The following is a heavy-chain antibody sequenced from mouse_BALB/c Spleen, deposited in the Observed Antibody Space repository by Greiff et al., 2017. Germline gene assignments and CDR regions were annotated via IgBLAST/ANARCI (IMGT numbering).Heavy chain of an antibody. J-gene: IGHJ4*01. CDR3: ARSYSPYYAMDY. Sequence: VQLQQSGPGLVKPSQSLSLTCTVTGYSITSDYAWNWIRQFPGNKLEWMGYISYSGSTSYNPSLKSRISITRDTSKNQFFLQLNSVTTEDTATYYCARSYSPYYAMDYWGQGTSVTVSS. D-gene: IGHD1-1*01. CDR2: ISYSGST. CDR1: GYSITSDYA. V-gene: IGHV3-2*02.